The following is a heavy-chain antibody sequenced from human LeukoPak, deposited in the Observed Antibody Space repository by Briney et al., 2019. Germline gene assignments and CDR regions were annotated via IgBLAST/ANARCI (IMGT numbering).Heavy chain of an antibody. CDR1: EFTFTSYE. V-gene: IGHV3-48*03. J-gene: IGHJ3*02. CDR2: ISSSGNTI. D-gene: IGHD6-6*01. CDR3: ARGPSIAARYDAFDI. Sequence: GGSLRLSCAASEFTFTSYELNWVRQAPGKGLEWVSYISSSGNTISYADSVKGRFTISRDNAKNSLYLQVISLRAEDTAVYYCARGPSIAARYDAFDIWGQGSMVTVSS.